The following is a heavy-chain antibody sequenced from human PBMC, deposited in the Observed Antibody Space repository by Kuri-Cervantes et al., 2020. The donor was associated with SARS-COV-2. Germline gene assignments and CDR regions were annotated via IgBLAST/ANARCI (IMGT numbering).Heavy chain of an antibody. J-gene: IGHJ4*02. CDR3: ARDELRRKHFDY. CDR2: MNPNSGNT. Sequence: ASVKVSCKASGYTFTSYDINWVRQATGQGLEWMGWMNPNSGNTGYAQKFQGRVTMTTDTSTSTAYMELRSLRSDDTAVYYCARDELRRKHFDYWGQGTLVTVSS. V-gene: IGHV1-8*01. D-gene: IGHD1-7*01. CDR1: GYTFTSYD.